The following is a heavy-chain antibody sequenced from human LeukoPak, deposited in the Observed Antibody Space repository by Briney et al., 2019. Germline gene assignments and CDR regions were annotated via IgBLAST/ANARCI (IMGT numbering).Heavy chain of an antibody. D-gene: IGHD4-23*01. CDR2: ISFEGSNK. V-gene: IGHV3-30*18. J-gene: IGHJ4*02. CDR3: AKETPKYYFVY. Sequence: GRSLRLSCAVSGFTFSSYGMHWVRQAPGKGLEGGAVISFEGSNKYYADSEKGRFTISRDNSKNTLYVQMNSLRAEDTAVYYCAKETPKYYFVYWGQGTLVTVSS. CDR1: GFTFSSYG.